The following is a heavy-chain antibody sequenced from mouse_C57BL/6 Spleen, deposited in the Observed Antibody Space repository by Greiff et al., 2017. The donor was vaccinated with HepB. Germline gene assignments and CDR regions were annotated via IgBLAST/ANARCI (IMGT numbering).Heavy chain of an antibody. CDR3: ARTWDGYYFDY. CDR1: GYTFTDYY. J-gene: IGHJ2*01. CDR2: INPNNGGT. Sequence: VQLQQSGPELVKPGASVKISCKASGYTFTDYYMNWVKQRPGQGLEWIGIINPNNGGTSYNQKFKGKATLTVDKSSSTAYMELRSLTSEDSAVYYCARTWDGYYFDYWGQGTTLTVSS. V-gene: IGHV1-26*01. D-gene: IGHD4-1*01.